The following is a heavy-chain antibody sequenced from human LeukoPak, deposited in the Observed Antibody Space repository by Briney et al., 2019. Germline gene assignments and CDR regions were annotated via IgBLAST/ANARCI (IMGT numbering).Heavy chain of an antibody. CDR3: ARGYVVNYFDY. CDR2: IYYSGST. V-gene: IGHV4-59*01. CDR1: GGSISSYY. J-gene: IGHJ4*02. Sequence: SETLSLTCTVSGGSISSYYWSWIRQPPGKGLEWIGYIYYSGSTNYNPSLKSRVTISVDTSKNQFSLKLSSVTAADTAVYYCARGYVVNYFDYWGQGTLVTVSS. D-gene: IGHD2-2*01.